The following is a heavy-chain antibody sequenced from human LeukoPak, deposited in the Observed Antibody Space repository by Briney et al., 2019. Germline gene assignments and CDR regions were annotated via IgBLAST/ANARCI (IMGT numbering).Heavy chain of an antibody. V-gene: IGHV4-39*01. Sequence: PSETLSLTCTVSGGSISSSGYYWGWIRQPPGKGLEWIGSIYYSGSTYYNPSLKSRVTISVDTSKNQFSLKLSSVTAADTAVYYCASPNYYYDSSGLTGHFDLWGRGTLVTVSS. D-gene: IGHD3-22*01. J-gene: IGHJ2*01. CDR1: GGSISSSGYY. CDR3: ASPNYYYDSSGLTGHFDL. CDR2: IYYSGST.